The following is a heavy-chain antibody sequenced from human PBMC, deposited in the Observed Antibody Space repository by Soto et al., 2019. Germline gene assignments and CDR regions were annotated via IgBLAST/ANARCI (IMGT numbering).Heavy chain of an antibody. J-gene: IGHJ4*02. CDR3: ARPRTAATTKGYDY. D-gene: IGHD1-1*01. CDR2: IIPIFGKV. V-gene: IGHV1-69*01. Sequence: QVQLVQSGAEVKKPGSSVKVSCKASGGTFSSYPVAWVRQAPGQGLEWMGGIIPIFGKVNSAQKFQGRVTITADESTSTAYMELSSLTSEDTAVYYCARPRTAATTKGYDYWGQGTLVTVSS. CDR1: GGTFSSYP.